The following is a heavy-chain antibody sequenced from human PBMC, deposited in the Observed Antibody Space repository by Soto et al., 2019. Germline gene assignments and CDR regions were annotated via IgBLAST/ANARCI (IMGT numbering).Heavy chain of an antibody. D-gene: IGHD5-12*01. CDR3: AKDQAGGWISHGYDH. Sequence: EVHLSQSGGDLVQPGGSLRLSCAASGFTFSGYAMSRVRQAPGKGLEWVSGISNSGGSTFYADSVKGRFTISRDNSENTLYLQMNSLKDEDTAVYFCAKDQAGGWISHGYDHWGQGSRVDVSA. J-gene: IGHJ5*02. V-gene: IGHV3-23*01. CDR2: ISNSGGST. CDR1: GFTFSGYA.